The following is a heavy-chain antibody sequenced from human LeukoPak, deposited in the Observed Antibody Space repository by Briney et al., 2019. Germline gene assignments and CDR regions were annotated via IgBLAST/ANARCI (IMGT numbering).Heavy chain of an antibody. V-gene: IGHV1-18*01. J-gene: IGHJ5*02. D-gene: IGHD3-16*02. CDR2: ISAYNGST. Sequence: ASVKVSCKASGYTFTSYGISWVRQAPGQGLEWMGWISAYNGSTNYAQKLQGRVTMTTDTSTSTAYMELRSLRSDDTAVYYCARDDHYDYVWGSYRPANWFDPWGQGTLVTVSS. CDR3: ARDDHYDYVWGSYRPANWFDP. CDR1: GYTFTSYG.